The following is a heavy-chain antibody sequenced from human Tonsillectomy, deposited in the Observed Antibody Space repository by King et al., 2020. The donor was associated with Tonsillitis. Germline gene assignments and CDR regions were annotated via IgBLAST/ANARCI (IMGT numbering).Heavy chain of an antibody. D-gene: IGHD3-22*01. CDR3: ARGLYYYDSSGPPNDYFDY. CDR2: IYTGGST. Sequence: MQLQESGPGLVKPSQTLSLTCTVSGGSISSGSYYWSWIRQPAGKGLEWIGHIYTGGSTNYNPSLKSRVTISVDTSKNQFSLKLSSVTAADTAVYYCARGLYYYDSSGPPNDYFDYWGQGSLVTVSS. V-gene: IGHV4-61*02. J-gene: IGHJ4*02. CDR1: GGSISSGSYY.